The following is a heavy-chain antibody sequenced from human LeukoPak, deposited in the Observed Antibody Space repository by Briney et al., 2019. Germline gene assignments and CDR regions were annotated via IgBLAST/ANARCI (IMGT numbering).Heavy chain of an antibody. D-gene: IGHD6-13*01. Sequence: SETLSLTCAVYGGSFSGYYWSWIRQPPGKGLEWIGEINHSGSTNYNPSLKSRVTISVDTSKNQFSLKLSSVTAADTAVYYCASGVAAAAPQGYWGQGTLVTVSS. J-gene: IGHJ4*02. CDR3: ASGVAAAAPQGY. CDR1: GGSFSGYY. CDR2: INHSGST. V-gene: IGHV4-34*01.